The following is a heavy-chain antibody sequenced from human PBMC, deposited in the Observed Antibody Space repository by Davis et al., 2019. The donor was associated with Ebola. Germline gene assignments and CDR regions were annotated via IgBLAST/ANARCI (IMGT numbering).Heavy chain of an antibody. Sequence: SEPLSPTCTVPGGSISSYYWSWIRQPPGKGLEWIGYIYYSGSTNYNPSLKSRVTISVDTSKNQFSLKLSSVTAADTAVYYCARVGVVPAAIRQTNYYYYYGMDVWGQGTTVTVSS. V-gene: IGHV4-59*12. J-gene: IGHJ6*02. CDR2: IYYSGST. D-gene: IGHD2-2*02. CDR1: GGSISSYY. CDR3: ARVGVVPAAIRQTNYYYYYGMDV.